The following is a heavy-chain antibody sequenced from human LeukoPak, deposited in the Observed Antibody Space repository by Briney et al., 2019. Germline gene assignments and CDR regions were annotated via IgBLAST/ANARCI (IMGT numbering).Heavy chain of an antibody. CDR2: IWYDGSNK. V-gene: IGHV3-33*01. CDR1: GFTFSSYD. Sequence: GGSLRLSCAASGFTFSSYDMHWVRQAPGKGLEWVAIIWYDGSNKYYADSVKGRFTISRDNSKNTLYLQMNSLRAEDTAICYCARDGDSNWYFDLWGRGTLVTVSS. D-gene: IGHD4-11*01. J-gene: IGHJ2*01. CDR3: ARDGDSNWYFDL.